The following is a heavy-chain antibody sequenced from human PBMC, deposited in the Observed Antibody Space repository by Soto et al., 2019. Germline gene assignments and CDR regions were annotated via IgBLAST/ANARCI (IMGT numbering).Heavy chain of an antibody. CDR2: ISAYNGNT. Sequence: QDQLVQSGVEVKKPGASVKVSCKASGYSFTNYGITWVRQAPGQGLEWMGWISAYNGNTNYAQKFQGSGTMTTDASTSTAYLELRSLRSDDTAVYYCARDRGVAPPVAGNTHYYYYMDVWGKGTTVTVSS. CDR1: GYSFTNYG. V-gene: IGHV1-18*01. J-gene: IGHJ6*03. CDR3: ARDRGVAPPVAGNTHYYYYMDV. D-gene: IGHD6-19*01.